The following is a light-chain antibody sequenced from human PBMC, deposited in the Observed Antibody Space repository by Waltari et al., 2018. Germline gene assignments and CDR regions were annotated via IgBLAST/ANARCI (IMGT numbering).Light chain of an antibody. CDR1: KLGDKY. Sequence: SYELTQPPSASVSPGPTATIPRPGDKLGDKYVSWYHPKPGQSPVLVTYEDNKRPPGIPERFSGSNSGNTATLTISGTQAMDEADYYCQAWDSSTVVFAGGTKLTVL. CDR3: QAWDSSTVV. V-gene: IGLV3-1*01. J-gene: IGLJ2*01. CDR2: EDN.